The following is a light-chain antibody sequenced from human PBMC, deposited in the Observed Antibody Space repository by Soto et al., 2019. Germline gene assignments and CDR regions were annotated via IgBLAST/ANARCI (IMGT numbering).Light chain of an antibody. Sequence: QSVLTQPPSASGTPGQGVTISCSGTSGDVGRYNYVSWYQQYPGKAPKLMIYEVRNRPSGVSDRFSGSKSGNTASLTISGPQAEDEADYYCSSHTSSSTLVFGTGTKVTVL. CDR2: EVR. CDR1: SGDVGRYNY. V-gene: IGLV2-14*01. CDR3: SSHTSSSTLV. J-gene: IGLJ1*01.